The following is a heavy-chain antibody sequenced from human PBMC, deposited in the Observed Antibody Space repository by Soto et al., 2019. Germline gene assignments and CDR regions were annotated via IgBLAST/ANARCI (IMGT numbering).Heavy chain of an antibody. Sequence: SETLSLTCTVSGGSISSYCWSWIRQPPGKGLEWIGYIYYSGSTNYNPSLKSRVTISVDTSKNQFSLKLSSVTAADTAVYYCASTTKEVGHYGDKKFDYWGQGTLVTVSS. V-gene: IGHV4-59*08. CDR3: ASTTKEVGHYGDKKFDY. D-gene: IGHD4-17*01. CDR1: GGSISSYC. CDR2: IYYSGST. J-gene: IGHJ4*02.